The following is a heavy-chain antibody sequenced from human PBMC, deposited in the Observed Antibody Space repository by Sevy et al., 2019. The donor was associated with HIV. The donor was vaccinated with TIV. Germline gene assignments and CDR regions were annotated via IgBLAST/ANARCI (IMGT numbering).Heavy chain of an antibody. Sequence: SETLSLTCTVSGGSISSGSYYWSWIRQPAGKGLEWIGRIYTSGSTNYNPSLKSRVTISVDTSKNQFSLKLSSVTAADTAVYYCAREGGLAENYYDSSGYYYYYYMDVWGKGTTVTVSS. V-gene: IGHV4-61*02. CDR1: GGSISSGSYY. CDR2: IYTSGST. D-gene: IGHD3-22*01. J-gene: IGHJ6*03. CDR3: AREGGLAENYYDSSGYYYYYYMDV.